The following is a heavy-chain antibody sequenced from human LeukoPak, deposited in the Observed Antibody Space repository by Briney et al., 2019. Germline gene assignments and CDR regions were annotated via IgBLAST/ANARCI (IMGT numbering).Heavy chain of an antibody. Sequence: GGSLRLSCAASGFTFSSYAMSWVRQAPGKGLEWVSGISGTGDSTYYADSVKGRFTISRDNSKNTLYLQMNSLRAEDTAVYYCAKDRWELLIYAFDIWGQGTMVTVSS. CDR1: GFTFSSYA. D-gene: IGHD1-26*01. J-gene: IGHJ3*02. CDR2: ISGTGDST. V-gene: IGHV3-23*01. CDR3: AKDRWELLIYAFDI.